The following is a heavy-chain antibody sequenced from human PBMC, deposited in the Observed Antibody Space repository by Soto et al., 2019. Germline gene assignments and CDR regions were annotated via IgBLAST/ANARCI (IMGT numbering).Heavy chain of an antibody. CDR3: AHGTEKFDP. CDR2: IYWDDDK. J-gene: IGHJ5*02. Sequence: SGPTLVNPTQTPTLTCTFSGFSLSTSGVGVAWIRQPPGKALEWLALIYWDDDKRYSPSLESRLTITKDTSKNQVVLTMTKMDPVDTATYYCAHGTEKFDPWGQGTLVTVSS. CDR1: GFSLSTSGVG. V-gene: IGHV2-5*02.